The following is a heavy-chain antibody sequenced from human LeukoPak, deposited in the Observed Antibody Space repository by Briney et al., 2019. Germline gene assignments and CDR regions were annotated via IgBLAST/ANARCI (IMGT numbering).Heavy chain of an antibody. CDR2: INPDSGGT. J-gene: IGHJ3*02. CDR3: ARDRRSHYYGSGTYYPDAFDI. V-gene: IGHV1-2*04. CDR1: GYTFTGYY. Sequence: ASVKVSCKASGYTFTGYYMHWVRQAPGQGLEWMGWINPDSGGTNYAQKFQGWVTMTRDTSISTAYMELSRLRSDDTAVYYCARDRRSHYYGSGTYYPDAFDIWGQGTMVTVSS. D-gene: IGHD3-10*01.